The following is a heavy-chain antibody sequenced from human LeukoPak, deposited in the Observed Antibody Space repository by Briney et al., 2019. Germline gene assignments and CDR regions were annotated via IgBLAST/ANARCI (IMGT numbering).Heavy chain of an antibody. Sequence: SQTLSLAFAVSGGSISSGGYAWSWIRQPPGKGLEWIGYIYDSGDTYYNPSLKSRVTMSVDTSKNQFSLRLSSVTAADTAVYYCARLQGSQLWLGFDYWGQGTLVTVSS. V-gene: IGHV4-30-2*01. D-gene: IGHD5-18*01. CDR3: ARLQGSQLWLGFDY. CDR2: IYDSGDT. J-gene: IGHJ4*02. CDR1: GGSISSGGYA.